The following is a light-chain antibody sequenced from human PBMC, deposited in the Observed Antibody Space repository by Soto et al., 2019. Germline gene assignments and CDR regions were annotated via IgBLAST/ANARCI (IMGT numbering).Light chain of an antibody. J-gene: IGKJ1*01. CDR3: QQRSDWPWT. CDR2: DVS. V-gene: IGKV3-11*01. CDR1: ESVTNY. Sequence: EIVLTQSPATLSLSPGERGTLSCRASESVTNYLAWYQQKPGQAPRPLVYDVSNRATGIPARFSGGGSGTDFTLTISNLEPEDFAVYYCQQRSDWPWTFGQGTKVEIK.